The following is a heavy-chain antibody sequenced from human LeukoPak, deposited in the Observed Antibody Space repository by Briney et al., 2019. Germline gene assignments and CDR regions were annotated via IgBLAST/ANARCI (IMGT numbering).Heavy chain of an antibody. V-gene: IGHV3-11*06. CDR3: AQNYYGSGSYYY. CDR2: ISSSSSYA. CDR1: GFTFSDYY. Sequence: GGSLRLSCAASGFTFSDYYMSWIRQAPGKGLEWVSYISSSSSYANYADSVKGRFTISRDNAKNSLYLQMNSLRAEDTAVYYCAQNYYGSGSYYYWGQGTLVTVSS. J-gene: IGHJ4*02. D-gene: IGHD3-10*01.